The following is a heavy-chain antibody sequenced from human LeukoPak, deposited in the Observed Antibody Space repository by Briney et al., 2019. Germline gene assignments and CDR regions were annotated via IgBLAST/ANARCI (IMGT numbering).Heavy chain of an antibody. CDR2: IKQDGSEK. J-gene: IGHJ4*02. CDR3: ARGQKQDVLLWFGELLKEGVYYFDY. CDR1: GFTFSSYW. D-gene: IGHD3-10*01. Sequence: GGSLRLSCAASGFTFSSYWMSWVRQAPGKGLEWVANIKQDGSEKYYVDSVKGRFTISRDNAKNSLYLQMNSLRAEDTAVYYRARGQKQDVLLWFGELLKEGVYYFDYWGQGTLVTVSS. V-gene: IGHV3-7*01.